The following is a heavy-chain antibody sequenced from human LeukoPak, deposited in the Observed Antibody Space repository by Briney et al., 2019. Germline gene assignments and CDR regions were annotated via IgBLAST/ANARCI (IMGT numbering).Heavy chain of an antibody. J-gene: IGHJ4*02. CDR3: ARGRGGATSLY. CDR1: GGSISSSSYY. D-gene: IGHD1-26*01. V-gene: IGHV4-39*07. CDR2: NYYSGST. Sequence: SETLSLTCTVSGGSISSSSYYWGWIRQPPGKGLGWIGSNYYSGSTYYNPSLKSRVTISVDTSKNQFSLKLSSVTAADTAVYYCARGRGGATSLYWGQGTLVTVSS.